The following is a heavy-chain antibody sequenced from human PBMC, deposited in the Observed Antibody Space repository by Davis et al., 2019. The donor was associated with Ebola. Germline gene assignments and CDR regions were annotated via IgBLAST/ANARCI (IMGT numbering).Heavy chain of an antibody. J-gene: IGHJ4*02. D-gene: IGHD3-9*01. CDR3: ARVSTIFLRGCDY. Sequence: GESLKISCAASGFTFSDYYMSWIRQAPGQGLEWVSYISSSVSTIYYADSVKGRFTISRDNAKNSLYLQMNSLRAEDTAVYYCARVSTIFLRGCDYWCQGTLVTVSS. V-gene: IGHV3-11*04. CDR1: GFTFSDYY. CDR2: ISSSVSTI.